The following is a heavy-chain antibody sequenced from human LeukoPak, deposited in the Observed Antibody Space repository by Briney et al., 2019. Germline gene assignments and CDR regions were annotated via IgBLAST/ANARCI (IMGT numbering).Heavy chain of an antibody. J-gene: IGHJ6*03. V-gene: IGHV1-46*01. CDR1: GHTFSSYY. CDR2: INPSGGST. CDR3: ASAGLGRAYYYYYYMDV. D-gene: IGHD1-26*01. Sequence: ASVKVSGKASGHTFSSYYMHWVRQAPGQGLEWMGIINPSGGSTSYAQKFQGRVTMTRDTSTSTVYMELSSLRSEDTAVYYCASAGLGRAYYYYYYMDVWGKGTTVTVSS.